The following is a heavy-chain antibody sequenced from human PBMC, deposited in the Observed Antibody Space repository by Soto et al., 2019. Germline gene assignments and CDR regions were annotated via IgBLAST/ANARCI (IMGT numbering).Heavy chain of an antibody. CDR3: ATIGTSLVY. V-gene: IGHV4-59*01. CDR2: IYYSGST. J-gene: IGHJ4*02. CDR1: GGSISSYY. D-gene: IGHD3-16*01. Sequence: SETLSLTCTVSGGSISSYYWSWIRQPTGKGLEWIGYIYYSGSTNYNPSLKSRVTISVDTYKSQFSLKLSSVTAADTAVYYCATIGTSLVYWGQGTPVTVSS.